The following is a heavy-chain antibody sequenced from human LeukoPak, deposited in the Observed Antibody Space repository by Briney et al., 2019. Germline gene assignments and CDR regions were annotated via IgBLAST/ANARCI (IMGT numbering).Heavy chain of an antibody. CDR3: ARTMIVEGFGY. D-gene: IGHD3-22*01. V-gene: IGHV5-51*01. Sequence: GESLKISCKGSGNKFTNYWIGWVRQMPGKGLEWMGIIYPGDSDTRYSPSFQGQVTISADKSISTAYLQWSSLKASDTAMYYCARTMIVEGFGYWGQGTLVTVSS. CDR1: GNKFTNYW. CDR2: IYPGDSDT. J-gene: IGHJ4*02.